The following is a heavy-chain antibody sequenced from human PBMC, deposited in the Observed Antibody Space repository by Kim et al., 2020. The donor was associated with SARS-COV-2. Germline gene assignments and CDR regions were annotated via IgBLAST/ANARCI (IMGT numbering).Heavy chain of an antibody. CDR3: ARDGKYYFDY. Sequence: SETLSLTCAVYGGSFSGYYWSWIRQPPGKGLEWIGEINHSGSTNYNPSLKSRVTISVDTSKNQFSLKLSSVTAADTAVYYCARDGKYYFDYWGQGTLVT. CDR2: INHSGST. CDR1: GGSFSGYY. J-gene: IGHJ4*02. V-gene: IGHV4-34*01.